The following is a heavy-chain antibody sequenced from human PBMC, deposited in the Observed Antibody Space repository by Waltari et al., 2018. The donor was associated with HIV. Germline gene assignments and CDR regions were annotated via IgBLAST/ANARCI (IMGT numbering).Heavy chain of an antibody. CDR2: IYYSGST. CDR3: AKGGLIAAAGGGERRLDP. Sequence: QVQLQESGPGLVKPSETLSLTCAVSGDSISSSCWSWIRQTPGKGLEWIGYIYYSGSTNYNPSLRNRVTISLDTSKNQFSLKMTSVTVADTALYYCAKGGLIAAAGGGERRLDPWGQGTLVTVSS. CDR1: GDSISSSC. J-gene: IGHJ5*02. V-gene: IGHV4-59*01. D-gene: IGHD6-13*01.